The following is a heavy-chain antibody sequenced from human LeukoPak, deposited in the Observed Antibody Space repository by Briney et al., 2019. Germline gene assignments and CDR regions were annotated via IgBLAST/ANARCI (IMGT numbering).Heavy chain of an antibody. D-gene: IGHD1-26*01. J-gene: IGHJ4*02. Sequence: PSETLSLTCTVSVGSISSSSYYWGWIRQPPGKGLEWIGSIYYSGRTYYNPSLKSRVTISVDTSKNQFSLKLSSVTAADTAVYYCARRDQRSRTDYWGQGTLVTVSS. CDR3: ARRDQRSRTDY. V-gene: IGHV4-39*01. CDR2: IYYSGRT. CDR1: VGSISSSSYY.